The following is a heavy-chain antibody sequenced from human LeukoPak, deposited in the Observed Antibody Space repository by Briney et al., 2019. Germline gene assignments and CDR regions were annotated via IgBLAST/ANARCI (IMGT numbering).Heavy chain of an antibody. D-gene: IGHD3-10*01. J-gene: IGHJ4*02. CDR1: GGSISSSSYY. Sequence: SETLSLTCTVSGGSISSSSYYWGWIRQPPGKGLEWIGSIHYGGSTYYNPSLKSRVTISVDTSKNQFSLKLTSVTAADTAVYYCARGYGSGSYRLDYWGQGTLVTVSS. V-gene: IGHV4-39*01. CDR2: IHYGGST. CDR3: ARGYGSGSYRLDY.